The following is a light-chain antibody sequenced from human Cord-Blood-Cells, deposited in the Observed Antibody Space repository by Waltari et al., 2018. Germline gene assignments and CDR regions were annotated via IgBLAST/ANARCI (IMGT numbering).Light chain of an antibody. V-gene: IGLV2-14*01. J-gene: IGLJ1*01. Sequence: QSALTQPASVSGSPGQSITISCTGTSSDVGGYNYVSWYQQHPGKAPKLMIYDVSKRPSWVSIRFSGSKSGNTASLTISGLQAEDEADYYCSSYTSSSTPYVFGTGTKVTVL. CDR1: SSDVGGYNY. CDR2: DVS. CDR3: SSYTSSSTPYV.